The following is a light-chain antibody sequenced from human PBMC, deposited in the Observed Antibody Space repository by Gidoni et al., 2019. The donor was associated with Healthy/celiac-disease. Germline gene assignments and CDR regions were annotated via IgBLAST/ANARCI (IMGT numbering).Light chain of an antibody. Sequence: QPVLTQPASVSGSPRQSITLSCTGTASDVAGYDYVSLYQQYPGKAPKILLYDVSNRPSGISNRFSGAKSGNTASLTISGLQADDEADYYCSSYTTSDTYVYGTGTKVTVL. J-gene: IGLJ1*01. CDR1: ASDVAGYDY. V-gene: IGLV2-14*03. CDR3: SSYTTSDTYV. CDR2: DVS.